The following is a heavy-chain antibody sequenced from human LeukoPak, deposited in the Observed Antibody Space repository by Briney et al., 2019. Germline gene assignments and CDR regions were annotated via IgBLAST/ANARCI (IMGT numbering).Heavy chain of an antibody. J-gene: IGHJ4*02. D-gene: IGHD5-18*01. Sequence: PGGSLRLSCAASGFTFSGSTMHWVRQAPGKGLEWVAVISYDGSNKYYADSVKGRFTISRDNSKNTLYLQMNSLRAEDTAVYYCAKDNRYSYDFDYWGQGTLVTVSS. CDR3: AKDNRYSYDFDY. CDR2: ISYDGSNK. CDR1: GFTFSGST. V-gene: IGHV3-30*04.